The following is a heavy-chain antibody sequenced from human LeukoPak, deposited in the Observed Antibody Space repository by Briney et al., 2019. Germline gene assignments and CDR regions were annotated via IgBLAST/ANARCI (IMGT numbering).Heavy chain of an antibody. CDR1: GFTFSSYS. J-gene: IGHJ6*02. V-gene: IGHV3-21*01. CDR2: ISSSSSYI. D-gene: IGHD6-19*01. Sequence: SGGSLRLSCAASGFTFSSYSMNWVRQAPGKGLEWVSSISSSSSYIYYADSVKGRFTISRDNAKNSLYLQMNSLRAEDTAVYYCARDYGSSGWYLGYYYYGMDVWGQGTTVTVSS. CDR3: ARDYGSSGWYLGYYYYGMDV.